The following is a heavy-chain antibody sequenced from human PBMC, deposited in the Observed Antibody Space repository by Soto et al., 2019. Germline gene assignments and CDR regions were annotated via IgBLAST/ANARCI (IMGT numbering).Heavy chain of an antibody. J-gene: IGHJ4*02. D-gene: IGHD3-10*01. CDR1: GGSISSSSYY. CDR2: VYYSGST. CDR3: ARLINKSAGGAY. Sequence: QLQLQESGPGLVKPSETLSLTCTVSGGSISSSSYYWGWVRQPPGKGLEWIGGVYYSGSTYYNPSLLWRVTVSVDTSRNQFSLKLSSVTAADTAVYYCARLINKSAGGAYWGQGTLVTVSS. V-gene: IGHV4-39*01.